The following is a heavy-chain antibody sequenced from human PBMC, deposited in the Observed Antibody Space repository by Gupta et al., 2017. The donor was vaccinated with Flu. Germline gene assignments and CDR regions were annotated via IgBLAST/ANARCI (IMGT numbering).Heavy chain of an antibody. CDR1: GFTFSSFA. V-gene: IGHV3-23*01. Sequence: EVQPLESGGGLVQPGGSLRLSCAASGFTFSSFAMSWVRQAPGKGLGWVSGISGSGGSTYYEDSVKGRFTISRDNSKNTLYLQMNSLRAEDTAVYYCAKASGSGWTYYYYGMDVWGQGTTVTVSS. D-gene: IGHD6-19*01. CDR3: AKASGSGWTYYYYGMDV. J-gene: IGHJ6*02. CDR2: ISGSGGST.